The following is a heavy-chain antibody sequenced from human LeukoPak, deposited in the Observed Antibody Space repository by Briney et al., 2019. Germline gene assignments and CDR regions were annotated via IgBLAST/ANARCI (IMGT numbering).Heavy chain of an antibody. D-gene: IGHD1-26*01. CDR2: INHRGST. CDR1: GESLSKYY. V-gene: IGHV4-34*01. Sequence: SETLSLTCAVSGESLSKYYWTWIRQSPGKGLEWIGEINHRGSTNLNPSLKSRVTLSVDTSKHQFSLKLTSVTAADAAVYYCASSVGSTDYWGQGTLVTVSS. J-gene: IGHJ4*02. CDR3: ASSVGSTDY.